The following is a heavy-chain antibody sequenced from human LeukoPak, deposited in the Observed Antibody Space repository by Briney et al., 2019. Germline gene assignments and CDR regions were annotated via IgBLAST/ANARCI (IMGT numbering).Heavy chain of an antibody. V-gene: IGHV5-51*01. CDR3: ARLTTVPDY. CDR2: IYPGDSDT. CDR1: GSIFTSYW. J-gene: IGHJ4*02. D-gene: IGHD1-14*01. Sequence: GASLQISCKGSGSIFTSYWIGWVRQLPGKGLEWMGIIYPGDSDTRYSPSFQGQVTISADKSISTAYLQWSSLKASDTAMYYCARLTTVPDYWGQGTLVTVSS.